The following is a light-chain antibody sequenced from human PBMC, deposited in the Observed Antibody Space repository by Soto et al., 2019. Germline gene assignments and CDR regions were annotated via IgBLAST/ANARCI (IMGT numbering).Light chain of an antibody. J-gene: IGLJ2*01. V-gene: IGLV2-8*01. CDR2: EVS. CDR1: SSDGGGYSS. CDR3: YSYAGSNNFV. Sequence: QSVLTQPPSASGSPGQSVTISCTGTSSDGGGYSSVSWYQQHPGKAPKLVIYEVSKRPSGVPDRFSGSKSGNTASLIVSGLQAEDEAYYFCYSYAGSNNFVFGGGTKLTVL.